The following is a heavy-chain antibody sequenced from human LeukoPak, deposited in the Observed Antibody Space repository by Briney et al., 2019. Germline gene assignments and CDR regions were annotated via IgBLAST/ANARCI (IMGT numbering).Heavy chain of an antibody. Sequence: PSETLSLTCTVSGGSISSSSYYWGWIRQPPGKGLEWIGIIYYSGSTYYNPSLKSRVTISVDTSKKQFSLKLSSVTAADTAVYYCARVGGIAAAACFDYWGQGTLVTVSS. CDR1: GGSISSSSYY. D-gene: IGHD6-13*01. CDR2: IYYSGST. J-gene: IGHJ4*02. CDR3: ARVGGIAAAACFDY. V-gene: IGHV4-39*07.